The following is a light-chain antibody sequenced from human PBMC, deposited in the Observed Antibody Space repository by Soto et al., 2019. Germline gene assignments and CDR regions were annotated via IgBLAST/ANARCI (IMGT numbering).Light chain of an antibody. Sequence: QSALTQPASVSGSPGQSITISCTGTSSDVGTYNYVSWYQHRPGKAPKLMVYDVSYRPSGVSNRFSGSKSANTASLTISGLRAEAAADYYCSSYTTSNTQVFGGGTKLTVL. CDR3: SSYTTSNTQV. J-gene: IGLJ3*02. CDR1: SSDVGTYNY. V-gene: IGLV2-14*01. CDR2: DVS.